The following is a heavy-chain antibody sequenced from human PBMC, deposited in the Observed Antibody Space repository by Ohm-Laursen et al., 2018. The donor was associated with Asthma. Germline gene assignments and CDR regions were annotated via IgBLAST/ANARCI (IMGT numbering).Heavy chain of an antibody. D-gene: IGHD3-3*01. J-gene: IGHJ6*02. CDR1: GGSISSSSYY. CDR2: IYYSGST. V-gene: IGHV4-39*01. CDR3: ARHGGYDFWSGYFVGGYATYGMDV. Sequence: TLSLTCTVSGGSISSSSYYWGWIRQPPGKGLEWIGSIYYSGSTYYNPSLKSRVTISVDTSKNQFSLKLSSVTAADTAVYYCARHGGYDFWSGYFVGGYATYGMDVWGQGTTVTVSS.